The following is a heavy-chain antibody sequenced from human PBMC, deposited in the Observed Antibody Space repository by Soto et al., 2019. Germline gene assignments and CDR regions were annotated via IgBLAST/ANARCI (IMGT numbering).Heavy chain of an antibody. J-gene: IGHJ4*02. Sequence: GESLKISCKGSGYSFTSYWISWVRQMPGKGLEWMGRIDPSDSYTNHSPSFQGHVTISADKSISTAYLQWSSLKASDAAMYYCARQTHIVVVTAIDYWGQGTLVTVSS. V-gene: IGHV5-10-1*01. CDR3: ARQTHIVVVTAIDY. CDR1: GYSFTSYW. CDR2: IDPSDSYT. D-gene: IGHD2-21*02.